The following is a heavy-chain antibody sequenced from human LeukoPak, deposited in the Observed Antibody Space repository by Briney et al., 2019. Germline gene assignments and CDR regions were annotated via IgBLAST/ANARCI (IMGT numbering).Heavy chain of an antibody. CDR2: INPSDGGT. D-gene: IGHD6-19*01. V-gene: IGHV1-46*01. CDR1: GDTFTSYN. CDR3: AREEGSGCYDS. J-gene: IGHJ4*02. Sequence: ASVKVSCKASGDTFTSYNIQWVRQAPGQGLEWMGIINPSDGGTGYAQKFQDRVTMTRDTSTSTAYMDLNSLTSEDTAVYYCAREEGSGCYDSWGQGTRLTVSS.